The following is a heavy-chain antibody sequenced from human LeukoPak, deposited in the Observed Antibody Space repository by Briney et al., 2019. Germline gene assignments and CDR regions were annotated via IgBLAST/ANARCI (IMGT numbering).Heavy chain of an antibody. CDR1: GFTVSSSY. J-gene: IGHJ4*02. D-gene: IGHD2-15*01. V-gene: IGHV3-30*09. CDR2: ISYDGSNK. Sequence: GGSLRLSCAASGFTVSSSYMSWVRQAPGKGLEWVAVISYDGSNKYYADSVKGRFAISRDNSKNTLYLQMNSLRAEDTAVYYCARGGGYSDCWGQGTLVTVSS. CDR3: ARGGGYSDC.